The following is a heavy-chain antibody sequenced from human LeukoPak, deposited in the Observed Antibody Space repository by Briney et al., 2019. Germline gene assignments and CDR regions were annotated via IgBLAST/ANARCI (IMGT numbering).Heavy chain of an antibody. V-gene: IGHV1-18*04. D-gene: IGHD3-9*01. CDR1: GYTFTSYG. Sequence: ASVKVSCKASGYTFTSYGISWVRQAPGQGLERMGWISAYNGNTNYAQKLQGRVTMTTDTSTSTAYMELRSLRSDDTAVYYCARVVRYFDWLGDAFDIWGQGTMVTVSS. J-gene: IGHJ3*02. CDR2: ISAYNGNT. CDR3: ARVVRYFDWLGDAFDI.